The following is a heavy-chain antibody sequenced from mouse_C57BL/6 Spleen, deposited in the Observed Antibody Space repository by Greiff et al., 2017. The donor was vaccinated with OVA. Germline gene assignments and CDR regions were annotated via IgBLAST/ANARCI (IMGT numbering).Heavy chain of an antibody. Sequence: EVQLQQSGPELVKPGASVKISCKASGYTFTDYYMNWVKQSHGKSLEWIGDINPNNGGTSYNQKFKGKATLTVDKSSSTAYMELRSLTSEDSAVYYCARGILRRGFDYWGQGTTLTVSS. CDR3: ARGILRRGFDY. CDR1: GYTFTDYY. CDR2: INPNNGGT. V-gene: IGHV1-26*01. J-gene: IGHJ2*01. D-gene: IGHD1-1*01.